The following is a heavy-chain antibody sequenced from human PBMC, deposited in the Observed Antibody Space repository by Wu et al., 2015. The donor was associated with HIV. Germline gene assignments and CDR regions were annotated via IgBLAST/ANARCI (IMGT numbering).Heavy chain of an antibody. CDR2: ISGYNGNT. Sequence: QVQLVQSGAEVKKPGASVKVSCKASGYTFTTYGITWVRQAPGQGLEWMGWISGYNGNTNYAQKIQDRLIMTTDTSTSTAYMELTSLRSDDTAIYYCAGWGYALYGMDVWGQGTTVTVSS. V-gene: IGHV1-18*01. J-gene: IGHJ6*02. CDR3: AGWGYALYGMDV. CDR1: GYTFTTYG. D-gene: IGHD2-2*01.